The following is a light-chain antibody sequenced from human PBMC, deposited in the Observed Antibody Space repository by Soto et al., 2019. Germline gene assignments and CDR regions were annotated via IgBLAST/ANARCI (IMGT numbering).Light chain of an antibody. V-gene: IGLV2-23*02. J-gene: IGLJ1*01. CDR1: SSDVGSYNL. CDR2: EVN. CDR3: CSYAGSRTYV. Sequence: QSALTQPASVSGSPGQSITISCTGTSSDVGSYNLVSWYQQHPGKAPKVMIHEVNKRPSGVSNRFSRSKSVNTASLTISGLQAEDEADYYCCSYAGSRTYVFGTGTKVTVL.